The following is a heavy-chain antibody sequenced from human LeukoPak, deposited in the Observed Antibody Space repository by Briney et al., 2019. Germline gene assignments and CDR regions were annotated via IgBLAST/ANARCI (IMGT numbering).Heavy chain of an antibody. D-gene: IGHD6-25*01. Sequence: SETLSLTCTVSGGSISSGSYYWSWIRQPAGKGLEWIGRIYTSGSTNYNPSLKSRVTISVDTSKNQFSLKLSSVTAADTAVYYCARATTGWVAANLWGQGTLVTVSS. CDR3: ARATTGWVAANL. CDR1: GGSISSGSYY. CDR2: IYTSGST. J-gene: IGHJ4*02. V-gene: IGHV4-61*02.